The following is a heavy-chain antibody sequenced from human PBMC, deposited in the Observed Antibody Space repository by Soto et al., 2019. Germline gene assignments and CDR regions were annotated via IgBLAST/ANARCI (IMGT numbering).Heavy chain of an antibody. CDR1: GYSFTSYW. CDR2: IYPGDSDT. Sequence: PXASLKISGKGCGYSFTSYWIGWVRQMPGKGLEWMGIIYPGDSDTRYSPSFQGQVTISADKSISTAYLQWSSLKASDTAMYYCASALSAVAAHYWGQGTLVTVSS. CDR3: ASALSAVAAHY. J-gene: IGHJ4*02. D-gene: IGHD6-19*01. V-gene: IGHV5-51*01.